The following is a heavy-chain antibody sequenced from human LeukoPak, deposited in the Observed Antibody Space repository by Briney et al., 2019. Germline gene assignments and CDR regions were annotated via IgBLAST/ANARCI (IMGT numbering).Heavy chain of an antibody. CDR3: ARPNIRYCSGGACSNDGSDY. D-gene: IGHD2-15*01. V-gene: IGHV4-39*07. J-gene: IGHJ4*02. Sequence: SETLSLPCTVSGGSISSSSYYWGWIRQPPGKGLEWIGSFYYSGSTYYSPSLKSRVTISVDTSKNQFSLKLSSVPAADTAVYYCARPNIRYCSGGACSNDGSDYWGQGTLVTVSS. CDR2: FYYSGST. CDR1: GGSISSSSYY.